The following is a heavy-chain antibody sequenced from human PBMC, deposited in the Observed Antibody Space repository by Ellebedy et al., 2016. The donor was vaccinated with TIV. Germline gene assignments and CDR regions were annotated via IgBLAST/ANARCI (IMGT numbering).Heavy chain of an antibody. J-gene: IGHJ4*02. CDR3: ARWRWLQTEFDH. CDR1: GFTFSNFV. V-gene: IGHV3-23*01. Sequence: ESLKISXAASGFTFSNFVMSWVRQSPGKGLEWVSTHYASDGKTYYADSVKGRFTISRDTSKNTLHLQMNSLRAEDTAVYYCARWRWLQTEFDHWGQGTLVTVSS. D-gene: IGHD5-24*01. CDR2: HYASDGKT.